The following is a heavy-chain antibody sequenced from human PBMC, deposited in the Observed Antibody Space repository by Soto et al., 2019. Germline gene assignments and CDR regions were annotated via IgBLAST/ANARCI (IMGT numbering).Heavy chain of an antibody. CDR1: GFTFSSYA. CDR3: AKDPGAVVATISAGDY. Sequence: EVQLLESGGGLVQPGGSLRLSCAASGFTFSSYAMSWVRQAPGKGLEWVSAISGSGGSTYYADSVKGRFTISRDNSKNPQYPQMNGLRAEDTAVYYCAKDPGAVVATISAGDYWGQGTLVTVSS. V-gene: IGHV3-23*01. CDR2: ISGSGGST. D-gene: IGHD5-12*01. J-gene: IGHJ4*02.